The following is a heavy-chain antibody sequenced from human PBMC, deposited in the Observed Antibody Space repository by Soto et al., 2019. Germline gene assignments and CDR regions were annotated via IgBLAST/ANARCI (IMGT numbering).Heavy chain of an antibody. CDR1: GFTFISYG. CDR3: AKDGGITAD. V-gene: IGHV3-30*18. D-gene: IGHD3-10*01. CDR2: ISYDGSNK. J-gene: IGHJ6*02. Sequence: LRLSCAASGFTFISYGMHWVRQAPGKGLEWVAVISYDGSNKYYADSVKGRFTISRDNSKNTLYLQMNSLRAEDTAVYYCAKDGGITADWGQGTTVTVSS.